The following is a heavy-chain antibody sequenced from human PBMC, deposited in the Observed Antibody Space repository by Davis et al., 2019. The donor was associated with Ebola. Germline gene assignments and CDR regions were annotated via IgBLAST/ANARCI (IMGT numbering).Heavy chain of an antibody. CDR2: IYHSGNT. D-gene: IGHD4/OR15-4a*01. J-gene: IGHJ6*03. Sequence: SETLSLTCAVYGGSFSGYYWGWIRQPPGRGLEWMGIIYHSGNTYYNPSLKSRLTISQDTAKNEFSLKLNFVTAADTAMYFCARANHANIYYYYMDVWGKGTTVTVSS. CDR1: GGSFSGYY. V-gene: IGHV4-59*08. CDR3: ARANHANIYYYYMDV.